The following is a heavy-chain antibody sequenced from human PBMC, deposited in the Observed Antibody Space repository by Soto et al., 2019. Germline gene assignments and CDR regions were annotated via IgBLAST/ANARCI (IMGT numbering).Heavy chain of an antibody. J-gene: IGHJ6*02. CDR2: ISAYNGNT. CDR3: ARVEYCSSTSCPADYYYYGMDV. D-gene: IGHD2-2*01. V-gene: IGHV1-18*04. CDR1: GYTFTSYG. Sequence: ASVKVSCKASGYTFTSYGISWVRQAPGQGLEWMGWISAYNGNTNYAQKLQSRVTMTTDTSTSTAYMELRSLRSDDTAVYYCARVEYCSSTSCPADYYYYGMDVWGQGTTVTVSS.